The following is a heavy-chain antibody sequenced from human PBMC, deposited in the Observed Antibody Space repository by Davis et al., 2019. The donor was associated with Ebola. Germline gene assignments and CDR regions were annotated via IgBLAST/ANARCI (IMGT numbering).Heavy chain of an antibody. CDR3: AKKGSGGSPRPLDH. CDR2: ISYDGSNR. D-gene: IGHD3-16*01. CDR1: GFTFSTYD. V-gene: IGHV3-30*18. Sequence: PGGSLRLSCAASGFTFSTYDMHWVRQAPGKGLEWVAVISYDGSNRYYADSVKGRFTISRDNSKNTLYVQMNSLRAEDTAVYYCAKKGSGGSPRPLDHWGQGTLVTVSS. J-gene: IGHJ4*02.